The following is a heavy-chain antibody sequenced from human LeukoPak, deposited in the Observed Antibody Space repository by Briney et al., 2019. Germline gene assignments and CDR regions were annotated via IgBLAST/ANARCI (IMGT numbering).Heavy chain of an antibody. CDR3: AREGGIAAAGTRAFDI. CDR1: GGTFSSYA. V-gene: IGHV1-69*05. D-gene: IGHD6-13*01. CDR2: IIPIFGTA. J-gene: IGHJ3*02. Sequence: SVKVSCKASGGTFSSYAISWVRQAPGQGLEWMGRIIPIFGTANYAQKFQGRVTITTDESTSTAYMELSSLRSEDTAVYYCAREGGIAAAGTRAFDIWGQGTMVTVSS.